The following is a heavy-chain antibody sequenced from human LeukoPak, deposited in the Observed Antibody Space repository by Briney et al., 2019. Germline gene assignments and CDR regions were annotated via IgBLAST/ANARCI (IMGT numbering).Heavy chain of an antibody. D-gene: IGHD3-10*01. CDR2: IKPDGSDK. CDR1: GFTFSSYL. J-gene: IGHJ4*02. Sequence: GGSLRLSCAASGFTFSSYLMTWVRQAPGKGLEWVANIKPDGSDKYYVDSVKGRFTISRDNAQNSLHLQMNSLRAEDTAVYYCAILRGGNYWGQGTLVTVSS. CDR3: AILRGGNY. V-gene: IGHV3-7*02.